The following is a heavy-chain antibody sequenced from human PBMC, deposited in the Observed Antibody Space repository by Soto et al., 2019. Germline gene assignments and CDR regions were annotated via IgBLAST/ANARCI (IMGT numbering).Heavy chain of an antibody. Sequence: QVQLVESGGGVVQPGRSLRLSCAASGFTFSSYGMHWVRQAPGKGLEWVAVIWYDGSNKYYADSVKGRFTISRDNSKNTLYLQMNTLRAEDPDVYYCARDHKVPRYGMDAWGKGTRSPSPQ. J-gene: IGHJ6*04. CDR2: IWYDGSNK. CDR1: GFTFSSYG. CDR3: ARDHKVPRYGMDA. V-gene: IGHV3-33*01.